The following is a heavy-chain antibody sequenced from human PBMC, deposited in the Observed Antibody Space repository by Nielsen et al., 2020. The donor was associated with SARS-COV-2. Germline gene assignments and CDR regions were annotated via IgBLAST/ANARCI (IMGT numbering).Heavy chain of an antibody. D-gene: IGHD4-17*01. Sequence: SETLSLTCTVPGGSMSRFYWSWIRQSPGKGLEWIGYINDSGSTKYSPSLKSRVTISSDTSKNQFSLILSSVTAADTAVYYCARDYYGDYLDAFDIWGQGTMVTVSS. J-gene: IGHJ3*02. CDR2: INDSGST. CDR3: ARDYYGDYLDAFDI. CDR1: GGSMSRFY. V-gene: IGHV4-59*01.